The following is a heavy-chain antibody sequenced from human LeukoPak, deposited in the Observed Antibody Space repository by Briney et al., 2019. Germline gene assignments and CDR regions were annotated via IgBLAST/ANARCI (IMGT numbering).Heavy chain of an antibody. D-gene: IGHD6-19*01. J-gene: IGHJ3*02. CDR1: GFTFSSYS. CDR2: ISSSSSYI. CDR3: ARVSSGWYAFDI. V-gene: IGHV3-21*01. Sequence: PGGSLRLSCAASGFTFSSYSMNWVRQAPGKGLEWVSSISSSSSYIYYADSVKGRFTISRDNAKNSLYLQMNSLRAEDTAVYYCARVSSGWYAFDIWGQGTMVTVSS.